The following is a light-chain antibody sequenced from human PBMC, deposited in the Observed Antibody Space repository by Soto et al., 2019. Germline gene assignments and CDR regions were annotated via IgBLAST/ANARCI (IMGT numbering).Light chain of an antibody. Sequence: EIVLTQSPGTLSLSPGESATLSCRAGQSVSSNLAWYQQKPGQAPRLLIYGASTRATGIPARFSGSGSGTEFTLTISSLQSEDFAVYYCQQYNNWPRTFGQGTKVDVK. CDR3: QQYNNWPRT. CDR2: GAS. CDR1: QSVSSN. V-gene: IGKV3-15*01. J-gene: IGKJ1*01.